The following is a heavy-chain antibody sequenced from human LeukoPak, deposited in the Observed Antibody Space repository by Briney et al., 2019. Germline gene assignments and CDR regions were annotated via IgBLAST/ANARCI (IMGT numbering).Heavy chain of an antibody. CDR3: ATAPIVGAPMIYY. D-gene: IGHD1-26*01. CDR1: GYTLTELS. V-gene: IGHV1-24*01. J-gene: IGHJ4*02. CDR2: FDPEDGES. Sequence: ASVKVSCKVSGYTLTELSMHWVRQAPGKGLEWMGGFDPEDGESIYAQKFQGRVTMTEDTSTDTAYMELSSLRSEDTAVYYCATAPIVGAPMIYYWGQGTLVTVSS.